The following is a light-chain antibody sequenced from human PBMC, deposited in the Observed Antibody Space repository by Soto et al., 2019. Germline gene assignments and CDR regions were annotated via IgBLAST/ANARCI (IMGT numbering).Light chain of an antibody. V-gene: IGLV2-14*01. CDR2: DVS. CDR1: SSDVGGYNY. J-gene: IGLJ2*01. CDR3: SSYTSSSPLVV. Sequence: LTQPASVSGSPGQSITISCTGTSSDVGGYNYVSWYQQHPGKAPKLMIYDVSNRPSGVSNRFSGSKSGNTASLTISGLQAEDEADYYCSSYTSSSPLVVFGGGTKLTVL.